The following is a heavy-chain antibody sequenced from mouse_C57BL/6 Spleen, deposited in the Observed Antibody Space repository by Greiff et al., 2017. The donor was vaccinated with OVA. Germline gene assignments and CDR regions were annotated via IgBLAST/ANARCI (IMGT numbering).Heavy chain of an antibody. V-gene: IGHV14-2*01. J-gene: IGHJ4*01. CDR3: ARPLREAMDY. D-gene: IGHD1-1*01. CDR1: GFNINDYY. CDR2: IEPEDGET. Sequence: DVKLQESGAVLVKPGASVKLSCTASGFNINDYYMNWVKQRTEQGLEWIGRIEPEDGETRYAQTFQGKSTLTADTSSNTAYLQLSSLTSEDTAVYYCARPLREAMDYWGQGASVTVSS.